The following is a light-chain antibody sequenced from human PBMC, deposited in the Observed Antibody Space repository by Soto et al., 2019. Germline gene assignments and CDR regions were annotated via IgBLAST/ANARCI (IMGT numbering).Light chain of an antibody. Sequence: QSALTQPRSVSGSPGQSVTISCTGTSSDVGGYNYVSWYQQHPGKAPKAMIYDVSELPSGVPDRFSGSKSGNTASLTISGLQAEDEADYSCCSYAGSPRYVFGTGTKVTVL. CDR3: CSYAGSPRYV. J-gene: IGLJ1*01. V-gene: IGLV2-11*01. CDR2: DVS. CDR1: SSDVGGYNY.